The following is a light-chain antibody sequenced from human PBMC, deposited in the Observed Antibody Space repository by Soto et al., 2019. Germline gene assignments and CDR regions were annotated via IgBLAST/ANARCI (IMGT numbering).Light chain of an antibody. V-gene: IGLV2-14*01. CDR3: SSYTSSSLDV. CDR2: EVS. Sequence: QSALTQPASVSGSPGQSITISCTGTSSDVGGYNYVSWYQQHPGKAPKLMIYEVSNRPSAVSTPFSASSSGNTASLTISVLQAEDEADYYCSSYTSSSLDVFGTGTKVTVL. J-gene: IGLJ1*01. CDR1: SSDVGGYNY.